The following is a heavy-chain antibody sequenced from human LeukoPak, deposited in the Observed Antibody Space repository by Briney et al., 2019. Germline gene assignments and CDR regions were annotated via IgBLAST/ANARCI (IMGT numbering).Heavy chain of an antibody. D-gene: IGHD4-17*01. CDR1: GGSISSYS. Sequence: KPSETLSLTCTVSGGSISSYSWSWIRQPPGKGLEWIGYIYYSGSTNYNPSLKSRVTISVDTSKNQFSLKLSSVTAADTAVYYCARVYGCFDYWGQGTLVTVSS. CDR2: IYYSGST. CDR3: ARVYGCFDY. V-gene: IGHV4-59*01. J-gene: IGHJ4*02.